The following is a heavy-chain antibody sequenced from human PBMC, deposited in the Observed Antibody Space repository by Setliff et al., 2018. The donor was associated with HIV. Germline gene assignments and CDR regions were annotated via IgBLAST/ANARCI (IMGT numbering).Heavy chain of an antibody. Sequence: HPGGSLRLSCAASGFTFSSYWMSWVRQAPGKGLEWVANIKQDGSARYYVDSVKGRFTVSRDNAKNSLFLQMNSLSVEDTAVYYCARKAAALDYWGRGTLVTVSS. CDR2: IKQDGSAR. CDR1: GFTFSSYW. CDR3: ARKAAALDY. D-gene: IGHD6-13*01. J-gene: IGHJ4*01. V-gene: IGHV3-7*01.